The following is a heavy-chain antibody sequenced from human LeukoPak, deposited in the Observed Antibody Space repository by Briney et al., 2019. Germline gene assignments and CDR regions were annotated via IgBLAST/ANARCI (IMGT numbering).Heavy chain of an antibody. J-gene: IGHJ5*02. CDR1: GFTFSSYA. CDR3: AKDRFLRELELQEFDP. Sequence: GGSLRLSCAASGFTFSSYAMSWVRQAPGKGLEWVSAISGSGGSTYYADSVKGRFTISRDNSKNTLYLQMNSLRAEDTAVYYCAKDRFLRELELQEFDPWGQGTLVTVSS. D-gene: IGHD1-7*01. CDR2: ISGSGGST. V-gene: IGHV3-23*01.